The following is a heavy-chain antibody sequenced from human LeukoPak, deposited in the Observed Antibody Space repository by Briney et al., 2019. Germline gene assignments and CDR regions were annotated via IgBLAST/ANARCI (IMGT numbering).Heavy chain of an antibody. Sequence: ASVKVSCKASGYTFTSYDINWVRQATGQGLEWMGWMNPNSGNTGYAQKFQGRVTMTRNTSISTAYMELSSLRSEDTAVYYCARVSTMLRGVIGNYWGQGTLVTVPS. D-gene: IGHD3-10*01. J-gene: IGHJ4*02. CDR3: ARVSTMLRGVIGNY. CDR2: MNPNSGNT. CDR1: GYTFTSYD. V-gene: IGHV1-8*01.